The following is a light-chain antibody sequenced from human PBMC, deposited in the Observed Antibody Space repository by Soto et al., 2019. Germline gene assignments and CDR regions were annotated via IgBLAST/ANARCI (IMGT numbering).Light chain of an antibody. J-gene: IGLJ3*02. V-gene: IGLV2-23*01. CDR3: SSYAGGSSMV. CDR1: TSNVGTYKF. CDR2: EGS. Sequence: QSALTQPASVSGSHGQSITISCTGTTSNVGTYKFVSWYQYHPGKAPKLIIYEGSKRPSGVSSRFSGSKSGNTASLTISGLQADDDGDYYCSSYAGGSSMVFGGGTKVTVL.